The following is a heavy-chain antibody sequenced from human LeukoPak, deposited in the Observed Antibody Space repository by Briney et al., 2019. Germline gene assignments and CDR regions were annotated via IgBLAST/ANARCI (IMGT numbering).Heavy chain of an antibody. CDR2: IKENGNEQ. J-gene: IGHJ3*02. D-gene: IGHD1-14*01. CDR1: GFTFTSYW. V-gene: IGHV3-7*01. CDR3: ARGPGDFDASDI. Sequence: GGSLRLSCEASGFTFTSYWMSWVRQAPGKGPEWVAHIKENGNEQYYADFVKGRFTISRDNVKQSLGLQMNSLRVEDTAVYYCARGPGDFDASDIWGQGTMVTVSS.